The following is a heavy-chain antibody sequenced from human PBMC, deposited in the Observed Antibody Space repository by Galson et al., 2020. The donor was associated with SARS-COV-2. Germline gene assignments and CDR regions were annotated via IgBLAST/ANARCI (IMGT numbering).Heavy chain of an antibody. Sequence: GSLKISCAASGFTVSSNYMTWVRQAPGKGLEWVSVNYRGGYTYYADSVKGRFTISRDNSKNTLYLQMNSLRAEDTAMYYCARVSHYDILTGLDGFDIWGQGTKVTVSS. CDR1: GFTVSSNY. V-gene: IGHV3-53*01. CDR2: NYRGGYT. CDR3: ARVSHYDILTGLDGFDI. D-gene: IGHD3-9*01. J-gene: IGHJ3*02.